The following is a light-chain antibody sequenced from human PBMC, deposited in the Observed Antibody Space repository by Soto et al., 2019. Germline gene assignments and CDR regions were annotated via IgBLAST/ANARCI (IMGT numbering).Light chain of an antibody. Sequence: DILLTQSPATLSLSPEERATLSCRASQSVGISLAWFQQKPGQAPRLLIYDASNRATGIPARFSGSGSGTDFTLTISSLEPEDFAVYSCQQRGSWPQLTFGGRTKVDIK. CDR2: DAS. J-gene: IGKJ4*01. V-gene: IGKV3-11*01. CDR1: QSVGIS. CDR3: QQRGSWPQLT.